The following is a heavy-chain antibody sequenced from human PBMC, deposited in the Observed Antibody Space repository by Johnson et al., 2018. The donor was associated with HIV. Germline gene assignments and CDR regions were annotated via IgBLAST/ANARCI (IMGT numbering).Heavy chain of an antibody. D-gene: IGHD3-22*01. J-gene: IGHJ3*02. CDR2: IGTAGDT. V-gene: IGHV3-13*01. CDR1: GFTFRDYY. Sequence: VQLVESGGGLVKPGGSLRLSCAASGFTFRDYYMSWIRQAPGKGLEWVSAIGTAGDTYYPGPVKGRFTISRENPKNSLYLQMNSLRAEDTAVYYCAKAREYDSTGHDAFDIWGQGTMVTVSS. CDR3: AKAREYDSTGHDAFDI.